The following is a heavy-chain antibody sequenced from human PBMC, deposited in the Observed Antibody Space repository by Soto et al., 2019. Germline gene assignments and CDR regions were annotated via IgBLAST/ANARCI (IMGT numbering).Heavy chain of an antibody. D-gene: IGHD3-3*01. V-gene: IGHV1-69*01. Sequence: QVQLVQSGAEVKKPGSSVKVSCKASGGTFSSYAISWVRQAPGQGLEWMGGIIPIFGTANYAQKFQGRVTNTAGESTSAAYMELSSLRSEDTAVYYSAGARFVEWSPSVMDVCGQGTTVTVAS. CDR1: GGTFSSYA. CDR2: IIPIFGTA. CDR3: AGARFVEWSPSVMDV. J-gene: IGHJ6*02.